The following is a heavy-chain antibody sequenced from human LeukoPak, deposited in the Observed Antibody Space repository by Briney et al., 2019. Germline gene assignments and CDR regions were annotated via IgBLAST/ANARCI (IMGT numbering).Heavy chain of an antibody. V-gene: IGHV4-34*01. D-gene: IGHD6-19*01. J-gene: IGHJ4*02. Sequence: SETLSLTCAVYGVSFSGYYWSWIRQPPGKGLEWIGEINHSGSTNYNPSLKSRVTISVDTSKNQFSLKLSSVTAADTAVYYCARGQRYSSGWYDYWGQGTLVTVSS. CDR3: ARGQRYSSGWYDY. CDR2: INHSGST. CDR1: GVSFSGYY.